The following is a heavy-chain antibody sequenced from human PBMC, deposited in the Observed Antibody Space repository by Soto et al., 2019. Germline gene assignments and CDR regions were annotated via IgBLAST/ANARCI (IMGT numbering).Heavy chain of an antibody. V-gene: IGHV5-51*01. J-gene: IGHJ6*02. D-gene: IGHD4-17*01. CDR1: GYSFTIYW. CDR2: IYPGDSDT. CDR3: ARLGPYGDYVRYYYYGMDV. Sequence: GESLKISCKGSGYSFTIYWIGWVRQMPLKVLEWMGIIYPGDSDTRYSPSFQGQVAISADKSISTAYLQWSSLKASDTAMYYCARLGPYGDYVRYYYYGMDVWGQGTTVT.